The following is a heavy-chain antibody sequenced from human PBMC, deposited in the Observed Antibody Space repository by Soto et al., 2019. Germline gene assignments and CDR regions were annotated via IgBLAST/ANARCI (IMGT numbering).Heavy chain of an antibody. CDR1: GYSFTSYW. CDR3: ATRITMVRGVMPDFFYYYSYGMHV. V-gene: IGHV5-10-1*01. Sequence: GESLKISCKGSGYSFTSYWISWVRQMPGKGLEWMGRIDPSDSYTNYSPSFQGHVTISADKSISTAYLQWSSLKASDTAMYYCATRITMVRGVMPDFFYYYSYGMHVWGQGTTVTLSS. D-gene: IGHD3-10*01. CDR2: IDPSDSYT. J-gene: IGHJ6*02.